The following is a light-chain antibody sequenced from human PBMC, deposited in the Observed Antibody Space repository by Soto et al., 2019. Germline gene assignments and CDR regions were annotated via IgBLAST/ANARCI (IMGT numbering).Light chain of an antibody. Sequence: QSALTQPASVSGSPGQSITISCTGTSSDVGGYKYVSWYQQLPGKAPKLMIFEVSNRPSGVSTRFSGSKSGNTASLTISGLQAEDEGDYYCSSFTSSSTWVFGGGTKVTVL. CDR2: EVS. CDR1: SSDVGGYKY. J-gene: IGLJ3*02. CDR3: SSFTSSSTWV. V-gene: IGLV2-14*01.